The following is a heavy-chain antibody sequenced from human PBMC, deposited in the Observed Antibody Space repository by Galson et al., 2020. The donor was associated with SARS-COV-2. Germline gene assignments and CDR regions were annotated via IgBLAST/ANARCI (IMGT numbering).Heavy chain of an antibody. CDR1: GFTFSTSA. Sequence: TGGSLRLSCAASGFTFSTSAMSWVRQAPGKGLEWVSAISGSVGSTYYADSVKGRFTISRDNSKNTLYLQMNSLRAEDTAVYYCAKGRPLWLAFSRIFDYWGQGTLVTVSS. D-gene: IGHD6-19*01. J-gene: IGHJ4*02. CDR2: ISGSVGST. V-gene: IGHV3-23*01. CDR3: AKGRPLWLAFSRIFDY.